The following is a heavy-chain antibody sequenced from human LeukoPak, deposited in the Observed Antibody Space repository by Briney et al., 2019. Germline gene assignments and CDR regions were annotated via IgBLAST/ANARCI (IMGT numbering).Heavy chain of an antibody. Sequence: GGPLRLSCEASGFRLDNYWMTWVRQAPGKGLEWVADINEDGSKIYSLDSVKGRFTISRDNAKNSLSLQLNTLRAEDTAVYYCARWSHVSGRWFLDNWGRGTLVSVSS. V-gene: IGHV3-7*05. J-gene: IGHJ4*02. D-gene: IGHD3-10*01. CDR3: ARWSHVSGRWFLDN. CDR2: INEDGSKI. CDR1: GFRLDNYW.